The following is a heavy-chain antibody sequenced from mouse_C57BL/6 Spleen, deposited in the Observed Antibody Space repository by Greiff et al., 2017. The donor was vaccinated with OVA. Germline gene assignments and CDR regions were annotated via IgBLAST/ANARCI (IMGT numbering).Heavy chain of an antibody. J-gene: IGHJ4*01. Sequence: QVQLQQPGAELVKPGASVKLSCKASGYTFTSYWMQWVKQRPGQGLEWIGEIDPSDSYTNYNQKFKGKATLTVDISSSTAYMQLSSLTSEDSAVYYCAGTGTRAMDYWGQGTSVTVSS. D-gene: IGHD4-1*01. V-gene: IGHV1-50*01. CDR1: GYTFTSYW. CDR2: IDPSDSYT. CDR3: AGTGTRAMDY.